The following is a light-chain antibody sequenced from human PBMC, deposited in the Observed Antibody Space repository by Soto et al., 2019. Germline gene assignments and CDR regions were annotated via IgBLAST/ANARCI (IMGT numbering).Light chain of an antibody. Sequence: QSALTQPASVSGSPGQSIAISCTGTSNDIGAYRFVSWYQQHPGKAPKLIIYDVNSRPSEVSDRFSGSKSGNTASLAISGLQADDESDYYCSSYTRSTTLVFGGGTKLTVL. V-gene: IGLV2-14*01. J-gene: IGLJ2*01. CDR2: DVN. CDR3: SSYTRSTTLV. CDR1: SNDIGAYRF.